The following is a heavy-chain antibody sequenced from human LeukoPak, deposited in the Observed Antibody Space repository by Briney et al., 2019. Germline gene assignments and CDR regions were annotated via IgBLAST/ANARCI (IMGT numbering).Heavy chain of an antibody. CDR3: ARPKVEAIPYYYYYGMDV. V-gene: IGHV3-30-3*01. CDR1: GFTFSSYA. CDR2: ISYDGSNK. D-gene: IGHD1-26*01. J-gene: IGHJ6*02. Sequence: PGGSLRLSCAASGFTFSSYAMHWVRQAPGKGLEWVAVISYDGSNKYYADSVKGRFTISRDNSKNTLYLQMNSLRAEDTAVYYCARPKVEAIPYYYYYGMDVWGQGTTVTVSS.